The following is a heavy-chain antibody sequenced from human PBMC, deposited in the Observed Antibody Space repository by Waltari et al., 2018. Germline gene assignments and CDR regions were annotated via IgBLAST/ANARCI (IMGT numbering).Heavy chain of an antibody. CDR2: IRYDGSNK. J-gene: IGHJ4*02. D-gene: IGHD3-3*01. V-gene: IGHV3-30*02. CDR1: AFTSSSEG. Sequence: QVQLVESGGGVVQPGGSLSLSCAASAFTSSSEGIPWVRRAPGKGLEWGAFIRYDGSNKYYADSVKGRFTISRDNSKNTLYLQMNSLRAEDTAVYYCAKDLGIFGVVIIYPDYWGQGTLVTVSS. CDR3: AKDLGIFGVVIIYPDY.